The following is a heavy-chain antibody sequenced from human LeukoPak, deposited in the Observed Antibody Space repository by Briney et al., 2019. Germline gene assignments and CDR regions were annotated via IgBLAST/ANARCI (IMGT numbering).Heavy chain of an antibody. Sequence: ASETLSLTCTVSGDSMTSGGYLWSWIRQHPGKGLEWIGYIFYNGVSYCDPSLQSRLTISVDTSQRQFSLRMTSLTAADTAVCYCARLTCSGSSCSVGGGFDVWGQGTVVTVSS. J-gene: IGHJ3*01. V-gene: IGHV4-31*03. D-gene: IGHD2-2*01. CDR1: GDSMTSGGYL. CDR3: ARLTCSGSSCSVGGGFDV. CDR2: IFYNGVS.